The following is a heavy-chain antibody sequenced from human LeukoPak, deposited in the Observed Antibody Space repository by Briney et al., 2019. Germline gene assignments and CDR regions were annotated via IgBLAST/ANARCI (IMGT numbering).Heavy chain of an antibody. CDR3: ARDPNSSWELNAFDI. D-gene: IGHD1-26*01. V-gene: IGHV1-18*01. CDR1: GYTFTSYG. J-gene: IGHJ3*02. CDR2: ISAYNGNT. Sequence: ASVKVSCKASGYTFTSYGISWVRQAPGQGLEWMGWISAYNGNTNYAQKLQGRVTMTTDTSTSTAYMELRSLRSDDTAVYYCARDPNSSWELNAFDIWGQGTMVTVSS.